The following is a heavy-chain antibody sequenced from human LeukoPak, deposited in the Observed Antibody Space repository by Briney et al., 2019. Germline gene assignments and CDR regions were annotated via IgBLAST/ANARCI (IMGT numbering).Heavy chain of an antibody. V-gene: IGHV6-1*01. D-gene: IGHD2-15*01. Sequence: SQTLSLTCAISGDSVSRNSAAWNWIRQSPSRGLEWLARANYRSKWYYDYAVSVKSRMSINTDTSKNQLTLQLNSVTPEDTAVYYCVGCSGGSCHSGAFEIWGQGTMVTVSS. CDR2: ANYRSKWYY. CDR1: GDSVSRNSAA. J-gene: IGHJ3*02. CDR3: VGCSGGSCHSGAFEI.